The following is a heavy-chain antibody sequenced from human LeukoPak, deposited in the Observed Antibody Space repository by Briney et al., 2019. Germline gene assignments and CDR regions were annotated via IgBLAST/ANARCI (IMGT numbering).Heavy chain of an antibody. CDR1: GFTFSSYW. J-gene: IGHJ4*02. V-gene: IGHV3-7*01. Sequence: GGSLRLSCGASGFTFSSYWMSWVRQAPGKGLEWVANIKQDGSEKYYVDSVKGRFTISRDNAKNSLYLQMNSLRAEDTAVYYCAREGDSSFGYWGQGTLVTVSS. CDR3: AREGDSSFGY. D-gene: IGHD3-22*01. CDR2: IKQDGSEK.